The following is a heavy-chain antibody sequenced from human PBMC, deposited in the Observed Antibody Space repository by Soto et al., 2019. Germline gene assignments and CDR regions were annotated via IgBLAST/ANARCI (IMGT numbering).Heavy chain of an antibody. J-gene: IGHJ3*01. Sequence: VSGPTLVNPTQTLTLTCSFSGFSLSTGGVGVGWVRQPPGKALEWLALIYWSGDEHYRPSLKSRLTITKATSKNQVVLIMTNMDPVDTATYYCARGLASLPVFAFDVWGQGTTVTVSS. CDR2: IYWSGDE. V-gene: IGHV2-5*01. D-gene: IGHD3-22*01. CDR1: GFSLSTGGVG. CDR3: ARGLASLPVFAFDV.